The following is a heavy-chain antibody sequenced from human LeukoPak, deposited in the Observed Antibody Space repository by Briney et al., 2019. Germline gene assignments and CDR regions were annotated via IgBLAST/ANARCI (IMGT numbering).Heavy chain of an antibody. CDR1: GGTFSSYA. Sequence: SVKVSCKASGGTFSSYAISWVRQAPGQGLEWMGGIIPIFGTANYAQKFQGRVTITADESTSTAYMELSSLRSEDTAVYYCAREPRDGYNSALGVKLYYFDYWGQGTLVTVSS. CDR2: IIPIFGTA. CDR3: AREPRDGYNSALGVKLYYFDY. D-gene: IGHD5-24*01. J-gene: IGHJ4*02. V-gene: IGHV1-69*13.